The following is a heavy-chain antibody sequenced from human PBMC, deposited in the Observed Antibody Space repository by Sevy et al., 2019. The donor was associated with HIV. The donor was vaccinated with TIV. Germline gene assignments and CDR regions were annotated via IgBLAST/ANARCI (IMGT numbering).Heavy chain of an antibody. D-gene: IGHD3-9*01. CDR2: ISWNSGSI. CDR1: GFTFDDYA. V-gene: IGHV3-9*01. J-gene: IGHJ3*02. Sequence: GGSLRLSCAASGFTFDDYAMHWVRQAPGKGLEWVSGISWNSGSIGYADSVKGRFTSSRDNAKNSLYLQMNSLRAEDTALYYCAKGIRGGRISYYVILTGFGPLDAFDIWGQGTMVTVSS. CDR3: AKGIRGGRISYYVILTGFGPLDAFDI.